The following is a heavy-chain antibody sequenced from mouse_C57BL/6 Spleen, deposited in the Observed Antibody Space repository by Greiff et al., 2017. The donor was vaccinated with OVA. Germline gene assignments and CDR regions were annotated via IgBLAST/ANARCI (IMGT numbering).Heavy chain of an antibody. J-gene: IGHJ4*01. CDR3: AVGAMEY. D-gene: IGHD3-3*01. CDR2: INPNSGST. Sequence: QVQLQQPGAELVKPGASVKLSCKASGYTFTSYWMHWVKQRPGQGLEWIGMINPNSGSTNYNEKFKSKATLTVDKSSSTAYMQLSSLTSVDSAVCYCAVGAMEYWGQRASVTVSS. V-gene: IGHV1-64*01. CDR1: GYTFTSYW.